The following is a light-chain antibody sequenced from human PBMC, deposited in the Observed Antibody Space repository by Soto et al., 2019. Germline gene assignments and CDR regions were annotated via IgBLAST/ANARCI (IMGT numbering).Light chain of an antibody. CDR2: EVS. CDR1: SSDVGGYKY. Sequence: QSALTQPASVSGSPGQSITISCTGTSSDVGGYKYVSWYQQHPGNVPKLMIYEVSNRPSGVSNRFSGSKSGNTASLTISGLQAEDEADYYCCSYAGSSTVVFGGGTKLTVL. CDR3: CSYAGSSTVV. J-gene: IGLJ2*01. V-gene: IGLV2-14*01.